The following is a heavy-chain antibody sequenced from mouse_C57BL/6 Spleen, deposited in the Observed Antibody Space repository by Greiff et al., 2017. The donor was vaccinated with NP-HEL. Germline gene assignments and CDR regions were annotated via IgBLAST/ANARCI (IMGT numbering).Heavy chain of an antibody. CDR2: IWSGGST. V-gene: IGHV2-2*01. Sequence: VMLVESGPGLVQPSQSLSITCTVSGFSLTSYGVHWVRQSPGKGLEWLGVIWSGGSTDYNAAFISRLSISKDNSKSQVFFKMNSLQADDTAIYYCARFITTVVANYAMDYWGQGTSVTVSS. CDR3: ARFITTVVANYAMDY. J-gene: IGHJ4*01. D-gene: IGHD1-1*01. CDR1: GFSLTSYG.